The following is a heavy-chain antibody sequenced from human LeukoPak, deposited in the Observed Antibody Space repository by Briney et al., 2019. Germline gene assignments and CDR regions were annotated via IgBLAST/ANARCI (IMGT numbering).Heavy chain of an antibody. D-gene: IGHD3-16*02. CDR1: GGSFSGYY. CDR2: INHSGST. V-gene: IGHV4-34*01. Sequence: PSETLSLTCAVYGGSFSGYYWSWIRQPPGKGLEWIGEINHSGSTNYNPSLKSRVPISVDTSKNQFSLKLSSVTAADTAVYYCARGAITFGGVIVISRWFDPWGQGTLVTVSS. CDR3: ARGAITFGGVIVISRWFDP. J-gene: IGHJ5*02.